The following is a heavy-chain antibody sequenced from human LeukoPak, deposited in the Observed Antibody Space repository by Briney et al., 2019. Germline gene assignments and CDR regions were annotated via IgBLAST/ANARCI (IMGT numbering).Heavy chain of an antibody. CDR2: ISSSGGNM. J-gene: IGHJ4*02. CDR1: GFPFSDYY. D-gene: IGHD5-12*01. CDR3: GRDGSGSPDY. Sequence: GGSLRLPCATSGFPFSDYYMSWIRQAPGKGLEWVSYISSSGGNMYYADSVKGRFTISRDNAKYSLYLQMNSLRAEDTAVYYCGRDGSGSPDYWGQGTLVTVSS. V-gene: IGHV3-11*01.